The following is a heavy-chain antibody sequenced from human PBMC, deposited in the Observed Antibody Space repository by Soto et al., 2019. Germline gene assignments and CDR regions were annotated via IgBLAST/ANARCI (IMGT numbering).Heavy chain of an antibody. J-gene: IGHJ6*03. V-gene: IGHV4-59*01. D-gene: IGHD3-9*01. CDR1: GGSISSYY. CDR3: AREGHDILTGNSRDNYYYYMDV. Sequence: SETLSLTCTVSGGSISSYYWSWIRQPPGKGLEWIGYIYYSGSTNYNPSLKSRVTISVDTSKNQFSLKLSSVTAADTAVYYCAREGHDILTGNSRDNYYYYMDVWGKGTTVTVSS. CDR2: IYYSGST.